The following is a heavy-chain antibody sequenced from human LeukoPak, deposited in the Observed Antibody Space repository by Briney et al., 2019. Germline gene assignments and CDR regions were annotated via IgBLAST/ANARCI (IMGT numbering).Heavy chain of an antibody. CDR2: TNHSGST. CDR1: GGSFSGYY. D-gene: IGHD2-2*01. V-gene: IGHV4-34*01. Sequence: SETLSLTCAVYGGSFSGYYWSWIRQPPGKGLEWIGETNHSGSTNYNPSLKSRVTISVDTSKNQFSLKLSSVTAADTAVYYCARGHPSSVPHYFDYWGQGTLVTVSS. J-gene: IGHJ4*02. CDR3: ARGHPSSVPHYFDY.